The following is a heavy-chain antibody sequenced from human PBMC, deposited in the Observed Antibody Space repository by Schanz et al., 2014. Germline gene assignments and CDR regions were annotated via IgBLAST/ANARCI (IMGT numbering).Heavy chain of an antibody. D-gene: IGHD4-17*01. CDR1: GGSISSGAYS. CDR2: IYSSGST. CDR3: ARDRGMTTSDYYYGMDV. V-gene: IGHV4-30-4*07. Sequence: QVQLQESGPRLVKPSQTLSLTCTVSGGSISSGAYSWSWIRQPPGKRPEWIGYIYSSGSTYYNPSLKSRVSMSIDTSKTQFSLKLRPVTAADTAVYYCARDRGMTTSDYYYGMDVWGQGTTVTVSS. J-gene: IGHJ6*02.